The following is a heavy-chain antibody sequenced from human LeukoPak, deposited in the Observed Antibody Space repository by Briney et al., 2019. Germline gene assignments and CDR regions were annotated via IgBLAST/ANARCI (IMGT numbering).Heavy chain of an antibody. CDR3: ARVAAAGFSDY. V-gene: IGHV3-21*01. CDR1: GFTFSNYT. Sequence: GGSLRLSCAASGFTFSNYTMNWVRQAPGKGLEWVSSISSSSSYIYYADSVKGRFTISRDNAKNSLYLQMNSLRAEDTAVYYCARVAAAGFSDYWGQGTLVTVSS. D-gene: IGHD6-13*01. CDR2: ISSSSSYI. J-gene: IGHJ4*02.